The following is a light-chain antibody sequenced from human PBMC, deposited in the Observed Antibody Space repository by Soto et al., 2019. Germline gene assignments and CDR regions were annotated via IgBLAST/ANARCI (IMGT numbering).Light chain of an antibody. J-gene: IGKJ4*01. Sequence: DIQMTQSPSSLSASVGDRVTITGQASQAIGNYLTWYQQKPGKAPKLLIYEASNLETGVPSRFSGSGSGTDFTFTINSLQPEDIATYYCQQYDDLPFTFGGGTKVEIK. CDR1: QAIGNY. V-gene: IGKV1-33*01. CDR2: EAS. CDR3: QQYDDLPFT.